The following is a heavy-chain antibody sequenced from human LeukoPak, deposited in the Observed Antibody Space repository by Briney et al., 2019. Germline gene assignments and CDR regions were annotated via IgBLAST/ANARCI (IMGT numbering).Heavy chain of an antibody. J-gene: IGHJ4*02. CDR2: ISSSGSTI. Sequence: GGSLRLSCAASGFTFSDYYMSWIRQAPGKGLEWVSYISSSGSTIYYADSVKGRFTISRDNAKNSLYLQMNSLRAEDTAVYYCAKKSGTYYSSFDYWGQGTLVTVSS. CDR1: GFTFSDYY. D-gene: IGHD1-26*01. V-gene: IGHV3-11*01. CDR3: AKKSGTYYSSFDY.